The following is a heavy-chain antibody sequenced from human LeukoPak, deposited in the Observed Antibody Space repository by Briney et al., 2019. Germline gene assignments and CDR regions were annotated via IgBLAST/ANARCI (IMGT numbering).Heavy chain of an antibody. Sequence: GALRLSCAASGFTFSDYYMSWIRQAPGKGLEWVSYISSSGSTIYYADSVKGRFTISRNNAKNSLYLQMNSLRAEDTAVYYCARAAGIVVVYYFDYWGQGTLVTVSS. J-gene: IGHJ4*02. CDR3: ARAAGIVVVYYFDY. D-gene: IGHD2-15*01. CDR1: GFTFSDYY. CDR2: ISSSGSTI. V-gene: IGHV3-11*04.